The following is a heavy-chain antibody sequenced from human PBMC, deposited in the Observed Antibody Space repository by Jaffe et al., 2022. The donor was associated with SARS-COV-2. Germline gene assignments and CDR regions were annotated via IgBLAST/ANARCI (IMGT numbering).Heavy chain of an antibody. CDR1: GYSFTSYW. D-gene: IGHD2-15*01. CDR2: IYPGDSDT. J-gene: IGHJ3*02. V-gene: IGHV5-51*01. Sequence: EVQLVQSGAEVKKPGESLKISCKGSGYSFTSYWIGWVRQMPGKGLEWMGIIYPGDSDTRYSPSFQGQVTISADKSISTAYLQWSSLKASDTAMYYCARRRSGMEASASSVAFDIWGQGTMVTVSS. CDR3: ARRRSGMEASASSVAFDI.